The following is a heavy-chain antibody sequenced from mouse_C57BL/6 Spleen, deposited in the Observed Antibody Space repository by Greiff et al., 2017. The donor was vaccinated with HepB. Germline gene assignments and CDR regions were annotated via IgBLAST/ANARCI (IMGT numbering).Heavy chain of an antibody. Sequence: QVQLQQSGPGLVAPSQSLSITCTVSGFSLTSYAISWVRQPPGKGLEWLGVIWTGGGTNYNSALKSRLSISKDNSKSQVFLKMNSLQTDDTARYYCARTYDGYYEWYFDVWGTGTTVTVSS. V-gene: IGHV2-9-1*01. CDR2: IWTGGGT. CDR3: ARTYDGYYEWYFDV. J-gene: IGHJ1*03. D-gene: IGHD2-3*01. CDR1: GFSLTSYA.